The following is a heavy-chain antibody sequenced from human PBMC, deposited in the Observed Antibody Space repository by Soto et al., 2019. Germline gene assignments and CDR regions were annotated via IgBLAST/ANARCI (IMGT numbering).Heavy chain of an antibody. CDR3: ARTVDYYGMDV. V-gene: IGHV4-38-2*01. J-gene: IGHJ6*02. CDR2: IYHAGSV. Sequence: SETLSLTCAVSGYSIGSGYYWAWIRQSPGKGLEWIGSIYHAGSVYYNPSLNGRVALSMDTSKNHFSLKLTSVTAADTAVYYCARTVDYYGMDVWGQVTTVTVS. CDR1: GYSIGSGYY. D-gene: IGHD4-4*01.